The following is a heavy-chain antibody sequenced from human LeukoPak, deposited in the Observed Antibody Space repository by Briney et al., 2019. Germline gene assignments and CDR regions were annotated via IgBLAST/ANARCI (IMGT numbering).Heavy chain of an antibody. J-gene: IGHJ4*02. V-gene: IGHV4-59*01. CDR3: ARGRQMVTY. D-gene: IGHD6-13*01. Sequence: ETLSLTCTVSGGSISSYYWSWIRQPPGRGLEWIGYIYSSGSTNYNPSLKSRVTISVDASNNQFSLKLSSVTTADTAVYYCARGRQMVTYWGQGTPVTVSS. CDR2: IYSSGST. CDR1: GGSISSYY.